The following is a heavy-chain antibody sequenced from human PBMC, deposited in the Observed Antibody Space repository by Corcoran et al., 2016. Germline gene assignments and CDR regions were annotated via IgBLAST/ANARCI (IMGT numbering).Heavy chain of an antibody. CDR3: ARVDSGVVTAVDY. CDR2: INHSGST. J-gene: IGHJ4*02. D-gene: IGHD2-21*02. CDR1: GGSFSGYY. Sequence: QVQLQQWGAGLLKPSETLSLTCAVYGGSFSGYYWSWIRQPPGKGLEWIGEINHSGSTNYNPSLKSRVTISVDTSKNQFSLKLSSVTAADTALYYCARVDSGVVTAVDYWGQGTLVTVSS. V-gene: IGHV4-34*01.